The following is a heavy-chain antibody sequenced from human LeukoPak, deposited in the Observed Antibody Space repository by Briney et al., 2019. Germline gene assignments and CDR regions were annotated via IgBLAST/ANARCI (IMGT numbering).Heavy chain of an antibody. D-gene: IGHD3-10*01. CDR1: GFTFSSYS. CDR2: ISSSSRSYI. J-gene: IGHJ6*03. Sequence: GGSLRLSCAASGFTFSSYSMNWVRQAPGKGLEWVSSISSSSRSYIYYADSVKGRFTISRDNAKNSLYLQMNSLRAEDTAVYYCARHGSITMVRGRLRYYYMDVWGKGTTVTISS. CDR3: ARHGSITMVRGRLRYYYMDV. V-gene: IGHV3-21*04.